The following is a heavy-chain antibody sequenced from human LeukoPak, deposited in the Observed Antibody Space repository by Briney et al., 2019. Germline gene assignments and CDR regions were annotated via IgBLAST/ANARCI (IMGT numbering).Heavy chain of an antibody. CDR1: GFSFSDYT. J-gene: IGHJ4*02. D-gene: IGHD3-10*01. V-gene: IGHV3-30*04. CDR3: ARDRLLRGLHTSFDY. Sequence: PGGSLRLSCAASGFSFSDYTMHWVRQAPGKGLEWVSLISFDGSNKYYIDSVKGRFTSSRANSKNTLYLQMNSLRTEDTAIYYCARDRLLRGLHTSFDYRGQGTLVTVSS. CDR2: ISFDGSNK.